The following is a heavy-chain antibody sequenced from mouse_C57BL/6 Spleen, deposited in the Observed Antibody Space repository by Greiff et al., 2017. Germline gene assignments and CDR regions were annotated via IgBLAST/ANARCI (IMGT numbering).Heavy chain of an antibody. Sequence: VQLQQSGPELVKPGASVKISCTASGYSFTGYYMNWVKQSPEKSLEWIGEINPSTGGTTYNQKFKAKATLTVDKSSSTAYIQLKSLTSEDSAVYYCARGLLRQSLYYYAMDNWGQGTSVTVSS. CDR2: INPSTGGT. J-gene: IGHJ4*01. V-gene: IGHV1-42*01. D-gene: IGHD1-1*01. CDR3: ARGLLRQSLYYYAMDN. CDR1: GYSFTGYY.